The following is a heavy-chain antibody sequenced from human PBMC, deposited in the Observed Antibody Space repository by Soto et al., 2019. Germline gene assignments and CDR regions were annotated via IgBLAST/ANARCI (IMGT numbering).Heavy chain of an antibody. CDR1: GFTFSSYW. V-gene: IGHV3-74*01. CDR3: ARVYYDILTGYYHMSDY. D-gene: IGHD3-9*01. CDR2: INSDGSST. Sequence: PGGSLRLSCAASGFTFSSYWMHWVRQAPGKGLVWVSRINSDGSSTSYADSVKGRFTISRDNAKNTLYLQMNSLRAEDTAVYYCARVYYDILTGYYHMSDYWGQGTLVTVSS. J-gene: IGHJ4*02.